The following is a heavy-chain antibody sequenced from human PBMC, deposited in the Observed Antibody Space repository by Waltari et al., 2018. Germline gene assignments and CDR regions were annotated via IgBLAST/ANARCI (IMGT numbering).Heavy chain of an antibody. CDR1: GYTFTGYY. Sequence: VQLVQSGAEVKKPGASVKVSCKASGYTFTGYYMPWVRQAPGQGLEWMGRINPNSGGTNYAQKFQGRVTMTRDTSISTAYMELSRLRSDDTVVYYCARSSSWYFLGMDVWGQGTTVTVSS. J-gene: IGHJ6*02. V-gene: IGHV1-2*05. CDR2: INPNSGGT. D-gene: IGHD6-13*01. CDR3: ARSSSWYFLGMDV.